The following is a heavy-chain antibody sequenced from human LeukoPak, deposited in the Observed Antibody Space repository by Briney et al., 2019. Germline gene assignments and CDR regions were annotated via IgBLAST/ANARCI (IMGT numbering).Heavy chain of an antibody. CDR3: ARGNSLLWFGELLSPYYFDY. J-gene: IGHJ4*02. CDR2: ISSSSSYI. D-gene: IGHD3-10*01. Sequence: GGSLRLSCAASGFTFSSYSMNWVRQAPGKGLEWVSSISSSSSYIHYADSVKGRFTISRDNAKNSLYLQMNSLRAEGTAVYYCARGNSLLWFGELLSPYYFDYWGQGTLVTVSS. V-gene: IGHV3-21*01. CDR1: GFTFSSYS.